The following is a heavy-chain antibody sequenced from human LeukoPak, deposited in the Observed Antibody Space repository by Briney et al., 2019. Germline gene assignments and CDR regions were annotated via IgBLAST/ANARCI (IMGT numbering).Heavy chain of an antibody. D-gene: IGHD2-21*02. CDR3: ARGIVVVTAIGIAYYFDY. J-gene: IGHJ4*02. Sequence: SETLSLTCAVYGGSFSGYYWSWIRQPPGKGLEWIGEINHSGSTNYNPSLKSRVTISVDTSKNQFSLKLSSVTAADTAVYYCARGIVVVTAIGIAYYFDYWGQGTLVTVSS. V-gene: IGHV4-34*01. CDR1: GGSFSGYY. CDR2: INHSGST.